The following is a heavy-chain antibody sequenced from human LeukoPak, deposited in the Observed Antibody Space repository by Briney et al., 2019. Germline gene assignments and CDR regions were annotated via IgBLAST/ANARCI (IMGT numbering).Heavy chain of an antibody. J-gene: IGHJ6*02. CDR1: GYSFTSYW. CDR3: AIPPQRAKGYYYDMDV. Sequence: KDGESLKISCKGSGYSFTSYWIGWVRQMSGKGLEWMGIIYPGDSDTRYSPSFQGQVTISADKSISTAYLQWSSLKASDTAMYYCAIPPQRAKGYYYDMDVWGQGTTVTVSS. V-gene: IGHV5-51*01. CDR2: IYPGDSDT.